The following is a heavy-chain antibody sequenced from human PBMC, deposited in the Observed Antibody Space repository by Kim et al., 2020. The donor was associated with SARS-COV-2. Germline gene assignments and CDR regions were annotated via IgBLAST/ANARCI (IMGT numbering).Heavy chain of an antibody. Sequence: ASVKVSCKASGYTFTNYAIHWMRQAPGQRREWMGWINLVSGNTKNPQMFQGRVTITRATSATTAYMELSNLSSEDTAAYYFARDHRSCSTSSCYGEAIDYWGQATLVTVSS. J-gene: IGHJ4*02. CDR3: ARDHRSCSTSSCYGEAIDY. CDR1: GYTFTNYA. CDR2: INLVSGNT. V-gene: IGHV1-3*01. D-gene: IGHD2-2*01.